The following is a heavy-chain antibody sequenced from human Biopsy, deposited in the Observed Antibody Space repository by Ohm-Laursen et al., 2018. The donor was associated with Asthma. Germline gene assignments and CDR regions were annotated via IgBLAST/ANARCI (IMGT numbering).Heavy chain of an antibody. V-gene: IGHV3-30*14. Sequence: SLRLSCTASRFTYEMHWVRQAPGKGLEWVAVISYDGSSIYYADSVRGRFTISRDYSKNTLYLQMHSLRAEDTAVYYCARGDSSNWSHYYFDYWGQGTLVTVSS. D-gene: IGHD3-22*01. CDR3: ARGDSSNWSHYYFDY. J-gene: IGHJ4*02. CDR2: ISYDGSSI. CDR1: RFTYE.